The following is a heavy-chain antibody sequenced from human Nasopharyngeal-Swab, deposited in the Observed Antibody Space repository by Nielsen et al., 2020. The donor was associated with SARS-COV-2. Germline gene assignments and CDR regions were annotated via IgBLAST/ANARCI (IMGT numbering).Heavy chain of an antibody. V-gene: IGHV1-24*01. CDR1: GYTLTELS. D-gene: IGHD5-18*01. CDR3: AGAPKQVWSRDYFDT. CDR2: FDPEDGET. Sequence: ASVKVSCKVSGYTLTELSMHWVRQAPGKGLEWTGGFDPEDGETIYAQKFQGRVTMTEDTSTDTAYMELSSLRSEDTAVYYCAGAPKQVWSRDYFDTWGQGMLVTVSP. J-gene: IGHJ4*02.